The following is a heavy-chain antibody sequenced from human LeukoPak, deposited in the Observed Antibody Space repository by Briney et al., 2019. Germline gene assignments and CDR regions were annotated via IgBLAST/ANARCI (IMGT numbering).Heavy chain of an antibody. CDR1: GFTFSSYG. Sequence: GGSLRLSCAASGFTFSSYGMHWVRQAPGKGLEWVAFIRYDGSNKYYADSVKGRFTISRDNSKNTLYLQMNSLRAEDTALYYCARDYSIAAAGTGWFDPWGQGTLVTVSS. V-gene: IGHV3-30*02. J-gene: IGHJ5*02. CDR3: ARDYSIAAAGTGWFDP. D-gene: IGHD6-13*01. CDR2: IRYDGSNK.